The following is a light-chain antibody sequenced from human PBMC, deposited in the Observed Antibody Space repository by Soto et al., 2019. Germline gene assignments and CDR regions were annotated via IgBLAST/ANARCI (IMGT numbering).Light chain of an antibody. CDR2: GAS. V-gene: IGKV3-15*01. J-gene: IGKJ1*01. CDR1: QSVSSN. Sequence: ETVMTQSPATLSVSPGERCTLSCRASQSVSSNLAWYQQKPGQAPRLLIYGASTRATGIPARFSGSGSGTEFTLTISSLQPEDFAVYYCQQYNNWPPWTFGQGTKVDIK. CDR3: QQYNNWPPWT.